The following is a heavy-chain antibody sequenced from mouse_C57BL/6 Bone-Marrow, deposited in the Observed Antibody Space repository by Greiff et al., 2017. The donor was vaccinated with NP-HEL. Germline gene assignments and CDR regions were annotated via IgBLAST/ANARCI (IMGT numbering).Heavy chain of an antibody. CDR1: GFNIKDDY. J-gene: IGHJ2*01. D-gene: IGHD2-2*01. CDR2: IDPENGDT. V-gene: IGHV14-4*01. Sequence: EVQLQQSGAELVRPGASVKLSCTASGFNIKDDYMHWVKQRPEQGLEWIGWIDPENGDTEYASKFQGKATITADTSSNTAYLQLSSLTSEDTAVYYCTLLWLRRTLYFDYWGQGTTLTVSS. CDR3: TLLWLRRTLYFDY.